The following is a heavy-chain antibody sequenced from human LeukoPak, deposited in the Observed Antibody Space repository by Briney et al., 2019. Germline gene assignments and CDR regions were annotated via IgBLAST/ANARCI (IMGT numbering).Heavy chain of an antibody. J-gene: IGHJ4*02. V-gene: IGHV3-7*03. CDR1: GFTFSPYW. CDR2: IKQDGSEK. Sequence: GGSLRLSCAASGFTFSPYWMSWVRQAPGMGLEWVANIKQDGSEKYYVDSVKGRFTISRDNAKKSLYLQMNSLRAEDTAIYYCARDGRGYTYGNDYWGQGTLVTASS. D-gene: IGHD5-18*01. CDR3: ARDGRGYTYGNDY.